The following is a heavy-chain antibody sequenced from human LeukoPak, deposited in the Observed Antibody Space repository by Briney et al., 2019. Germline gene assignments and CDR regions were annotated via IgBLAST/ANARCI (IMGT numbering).Heavy chain of an antibody. CDR1: GGSFSGYY. Sequence: PSETLSLTCAVYGGSFSGYYWSWIRQPPGKGLEWIGEINHSGSTNYNPSLKSRVTISVDTSKNQYSLMLSPVTAADTAVYYCARAWYSSSWLDYWGQGTLVTVSS. D-gene: IGHD6-13*01. CDR2: INHSGST. J-gene: IGHJ4*02. V-gene: IGHV4-34*01. CDR3: ARAWYSSSWLDY.